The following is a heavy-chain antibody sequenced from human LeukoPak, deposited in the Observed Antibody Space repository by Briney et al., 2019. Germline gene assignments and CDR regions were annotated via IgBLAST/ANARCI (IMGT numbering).Heavy chain of an antibody. CDR1: GFIVSSNY. CDR3: AAAGAKYYFDY. Sequence: GGSLRLSCAASGFIVSSNYMSWVRQAPGKGLEWVSVIYSGGSTYYADSVKGRFTISRDNSKNTLYLQMNSLRAEDTAVYYCAAAGAKYYFDYWGQGTLVTVSS. V-gene: IGHV3-66*02. J-gene: IGHJ4*02. CDR2: IYSGGST. D-gene: IGHD1-14*01.